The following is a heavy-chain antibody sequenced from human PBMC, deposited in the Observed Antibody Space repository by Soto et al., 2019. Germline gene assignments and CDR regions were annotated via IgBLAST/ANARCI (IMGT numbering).Heavy chain of an antibody. CDR3: ANDAYISGWYLDAFDI. V-gene: IGHV3-23*01. D-gene: IGHD3-22*01. CDR2: ISGSGGET. CDR1: EFTFSSHA. Sequence: EVQLLESGGGLVQPGGSLRLSCTASASEFTFSSHAMNWVRQAPGKGLEGVSGISGSGGETYYADSAKGMFTISRDFLKNSLYLQMNSLRAEDTAVYYFANDAYISGWYLDAFDIWGQATMVSVSS. J-gene: IGHJ3*02.